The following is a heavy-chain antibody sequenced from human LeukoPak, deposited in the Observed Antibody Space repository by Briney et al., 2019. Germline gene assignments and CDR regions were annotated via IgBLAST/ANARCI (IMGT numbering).Heavy chain of an antibody. Sequence: ASETLSLTCTVSGYSISSGYYWGWIRQPPGKGLEWIGSIYHSGSTYYNPSLKSRVTISVDTSKNQFSLKLSSVTAADTAVYYCARAYGDYSSWFDPWGQGTLVTVSS. V-gene: IGHV4-38-2*02. CDR2: IYHSGST. CDR3: ARAYGDYSSWFDP. J-gene: IGHJ5*02. D-gene: IGHD4-17*01. CDR1: GYSISSGYY.